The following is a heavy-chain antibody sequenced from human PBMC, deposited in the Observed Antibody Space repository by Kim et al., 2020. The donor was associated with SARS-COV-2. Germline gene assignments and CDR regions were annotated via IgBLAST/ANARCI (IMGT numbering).Heavy chain of an antibody. Sequence: SVKVSCKASGGTFSSYAISWVRQAPGQGLEWMGGIIPIFGTANYAQKFQGRVTITADESTSTAYMELSSLRSEDTAVYYCARKKEPGTDASLDYWGQGTLVTVSS. CDR3: ARKKEPGTDASLDY. CDR1: GGTFSSYA. J-gene: IGHJ4*02. D-gene: IGHD1-1*01. V-gene: IGHV1-69*13. CDR2: IIPIFGTA.